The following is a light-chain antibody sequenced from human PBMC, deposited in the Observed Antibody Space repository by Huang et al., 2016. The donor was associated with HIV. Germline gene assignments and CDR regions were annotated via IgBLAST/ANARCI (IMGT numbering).Light chain of an antibody. V-gene: IGKV4-1*01. CDR2: WAS. CDR1: QSILYSTTDKSY. Sequence: DIVMTQSPDSLAVSLGERATLNCKSSQSILYSTTDKSYLAWYHQKPGQHPKLLIYWASTRESGVPDRFSGSGSGTDFTLPISSLQAEDVAVYYCQQYYSSPFTFGPGTKVDIK. J-gene: IGKJ3*01. CDR3: QQYYSSPFT.